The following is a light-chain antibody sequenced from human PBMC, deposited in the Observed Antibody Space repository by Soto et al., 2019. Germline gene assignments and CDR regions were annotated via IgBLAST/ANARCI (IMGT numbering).Light chain of an antibody. CDR2: GAS. J-gene: IGKJ5*01. CDR3: QQHGSSPIT. Sequence: EMVLTQSPGTLSLSPGERATLPCRASQTVTRNYLAWHQQKPGQTHRLLVYGASSRATGIQDRFSGSGSGTDFTLTIRRLEPEDFAVYYCQQHGSSPITVGQGTRVDIK. CDR1: QTVTRNY. V-gene: IGKV3-20*01.